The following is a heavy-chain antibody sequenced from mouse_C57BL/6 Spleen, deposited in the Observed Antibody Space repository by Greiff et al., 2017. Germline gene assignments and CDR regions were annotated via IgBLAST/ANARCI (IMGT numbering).Heavy chain of an antibody. V-gene: IGHV2-5*01. D-gene: IGHD2-5*01. Sequence: QVQLKESGPGLVQPSQSLSITCTVSGFSLTSYGVHWVRQSPGKGLEWLGVIWRGGSTDYNAAFMSRLSITKDNSKSQVFFKMNSLQADDTAIYYCAKGDYSNLRGGAMDYWGQGTSVTVSS. CDR2: IWRGGST. J-gene: IGHJ4*01. CDR1: GFSLTSYG. CDR3: AKGDYSNLRGGAMDY.